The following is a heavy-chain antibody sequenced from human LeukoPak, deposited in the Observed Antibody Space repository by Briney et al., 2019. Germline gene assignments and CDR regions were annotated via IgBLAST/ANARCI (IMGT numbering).Heavy chain of an antibody. CDR3: ATDFSYRSDS. J-gene: IGHJ4*02. CDR1: GFTVSSNS. CDR2: IRYDGSNK. V-gene: IGHV3-30*02. Sequence: GGSLRLCCTVSGFTVSSNSMSWVRQAPGKGLEWVSFIRYDGSNKYYADSVKGRFTISRDNSKNTPYLQMNSLRPEDTAVYYCATDFSYRSDSWGQGTLVTVSS. D-gene: IGHD5-18*01.